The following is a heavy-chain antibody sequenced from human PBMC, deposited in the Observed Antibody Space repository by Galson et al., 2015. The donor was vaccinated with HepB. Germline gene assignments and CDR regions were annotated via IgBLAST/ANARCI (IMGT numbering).Heavy chain of an antibody. Sequence: ALRLCCAASGLAFDSHAMSWVRPAPGRGLEWISGITGEGGSTFYADSVKGRFTVSRDNSNTMLYLQINSLRAEDAGLYFCAKGYGLFDSWGQGILVTVSS. CDR1: GLAFDSHA. CDR3: AKGYGLFDS. CDR2: ITGEGGST. D-gene: IGHD5-18*01. V-gene: IGHV3-23*01. J-gene: IGHJ5*01.